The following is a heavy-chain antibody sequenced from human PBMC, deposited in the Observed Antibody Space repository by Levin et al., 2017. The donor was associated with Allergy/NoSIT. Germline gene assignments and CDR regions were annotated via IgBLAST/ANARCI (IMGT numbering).Heavy chain of an antibody. V-gene: IGHV3-48*02. D-gene: IGHD6-19*01. J-gene: IGHJ4*02. CDR2: ISSGSSTI. Sequence: PGGSLRLSCAASGFTFSTYSMNWVRQAPGKGLEWVSYISSGSSTIYYADSVKGRFTISRDNAKNSLYLQMNSLRDEDTAVYYCARVLVAGNTGYWDDYWGQGTLVTVSS. CDR3: ARVLVAGNTGYWDDY. CDR1: GFTFSTYS.